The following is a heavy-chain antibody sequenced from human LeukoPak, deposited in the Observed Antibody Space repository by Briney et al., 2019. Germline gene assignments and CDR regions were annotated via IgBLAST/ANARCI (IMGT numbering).Heavy chain of an antibody. V-gene: IGHV3-23*01. D-gene: IGHD3-22*01. CDR3: VRDWGYDSSGYWQKYFDT. CDR2: ISSSSFGI. CDR1: GFPFSSYA. J-gene: IGHJ4*02. Sequence: GGSLRLSCAVSGFPFSSYAMNWVRQAPGKGLEWVSSISSSSFGIYYADSVKGRFTISRDNSKNTLYLQMNSLRAEDTAVYYCVRDWGYDSSGYWQKYFDTWGQGTLVTVSS.